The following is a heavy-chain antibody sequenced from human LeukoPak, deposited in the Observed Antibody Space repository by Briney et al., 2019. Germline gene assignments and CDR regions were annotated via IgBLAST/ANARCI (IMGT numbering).Heavy chain of an antibody. CDR1: GYTFTSYY. D-gene: IGHD7-27*01. Sequence: ASVEVSCKASGYTFTSYYMHWVRQAPGQGLEWMGIINPSGGSTSYAQKFQDRVTMTRNTSISTAYMELSSLRSDDTAVYYCARGPPNWGYDYWGPGTLVTVSS. CDR2: INPSGGST. CDR3: ARGPPNWGYDY. V-gene: IGHV1-46*01. J-gene: IGHJ4*02.